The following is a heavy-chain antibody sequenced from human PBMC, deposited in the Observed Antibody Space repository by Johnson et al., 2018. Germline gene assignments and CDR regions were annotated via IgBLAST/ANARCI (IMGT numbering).Heavy chain of an antibody. CDR1: GFTFRSYD. Sequence: VQLVQSGGGLVQPGGSLRLSCAASGFTFRSYDMHWVRQATQNGLEWVSGIGIAGDTYYPGSVKGRFTISRDNSKNTLYLQMNSLRAEDTAVYYCAKDFVSANGLYDPFDIWGQGTMVTISS. D-gene: IGHD4/OR15-4a*01. J-gene: IGHJ3*02. CDR2: IGIAGDT. CDR3: AKDFVSANGLYDPFDI. V-gene: IGHV3-13*01.